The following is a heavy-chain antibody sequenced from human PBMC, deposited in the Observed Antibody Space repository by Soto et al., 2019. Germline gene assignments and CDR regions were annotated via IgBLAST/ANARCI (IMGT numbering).Heavy chain of an antibody. D-gene: IGHD6-13*01. V-gene: IGHV3-30*18. CDR3: AKKGDGSWKEMGDY. Sequence: QVQLVESGGGVVQPGRSLRLSCAASGFSFSVYGMHWVRQAPGKGLEWVAVISHDGSNIYYADSVKGRFTISRDNSKSTLYLQMSSLRPEDTAVYHCAKKGDGSWKEMGDYWGQGTLVTVSS. CDR2: ISHDGSNI. CDR1: GFSFSVYG. J-gene: IGHJ4*02.